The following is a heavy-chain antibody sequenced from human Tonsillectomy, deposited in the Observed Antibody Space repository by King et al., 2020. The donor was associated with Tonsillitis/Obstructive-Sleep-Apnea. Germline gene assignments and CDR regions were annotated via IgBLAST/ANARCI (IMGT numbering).Heavy chain of an antibody. J-gene: IGHJ4*02. CDR3: AKDKGIDY. Sequence: QLVQSGGGLVQPGGSLRLSCAASGFPFSSYAMSWVRQAPGKGREWVSGITGSGDSTYYAGSVKGRFTVSRDNSKNTLFLQMNSLRAEDTALYYCAKDKGIDYWGQGTLVTVSS. V-gene: IGHV3-23*04. CDR1: GFPFSSYA. CDR2: ITGSGDST.